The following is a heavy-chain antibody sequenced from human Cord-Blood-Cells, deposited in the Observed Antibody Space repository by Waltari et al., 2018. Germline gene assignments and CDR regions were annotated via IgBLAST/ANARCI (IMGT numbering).Heavy chain of an antibody. V-gene: IGHV4-59*01. CDR1: GGSISSYY. CDR3: ASQYSGSYYFDY. J-gene: IGHJ4*02. Sequence: QVQLQASGPGLVKPSETLSLTCTVSGGSISSYYWSWIRQPPGKGLEWIGDNDYSGSNNCHPSLTSLITIAVDTSKSQFSLKLSSVTAADTAVYYCASQYSGSYYFDYWGQGTLVTVSS. D-gene: IGHD1-26*01. CDR2: NDYSGSN.